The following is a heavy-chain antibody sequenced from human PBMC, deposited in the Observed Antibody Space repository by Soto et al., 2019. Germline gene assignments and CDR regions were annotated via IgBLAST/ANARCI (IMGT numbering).Heavy chain of an antibody. V-gene: IGHV4-30-4*01. Sequence: QVQLQESGPGLVKPSQTLSLTCTVSGGSISSGDYYWSWIRQPPGKGLERIGYIYYSGSTYYNPSLKSRVTISVDTSKNQFSLKLSSVTAADTTVYYCARDLSTSGEFDYWGQGTLVTVSS. CDR2: IYYSGST. D-gene: IGHD2-2*01. J-gene: IGHJ4*02. CDR3: ARDLSTSGEFDY. CDR1: GGSISSGDYY.